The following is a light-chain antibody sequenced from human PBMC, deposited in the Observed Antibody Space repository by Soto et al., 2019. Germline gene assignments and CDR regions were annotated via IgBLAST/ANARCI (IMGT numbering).Light chain of an antibody. Sequence: AIQLTQSPSSLSASVGDRVTITCRASQDITSALAWYQQKPGKAPNLLICAASSLKSGVPSRFSGSGSGTDFTLTISSLQPEDFATYYCHQFNSYVITVGQGTRLETK. CDR2: AAS. J-gene: IGKJ5*01. CDR1: QDITSA. V-gene: IGKV1-13*02. CDR3: HQFNSYVIT.